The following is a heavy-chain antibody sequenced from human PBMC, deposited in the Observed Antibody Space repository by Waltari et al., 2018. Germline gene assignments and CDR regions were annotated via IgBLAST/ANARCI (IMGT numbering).Heavy chain of an antibody. CDR2: LHYDVSFT. Sequence: QVHLVESGGGVVQPGGSLRLSCAASEFTLSNYGMHWVRQAPGKGWGCVVYLHYDVSFTLYADSVKGRFTISRDSSKNTLYLVMNNLRSEDTAVYYCANNPYCAGGSCLREWDYWGQGTLVSVSS. V-gene: IGHV3-30*02. D-gene: IGHD2-8*02. CDR3: ANNPYCAGGSCLREWDY. CDR1: EFTLSNYG. J-gene: IGHJ4*02.